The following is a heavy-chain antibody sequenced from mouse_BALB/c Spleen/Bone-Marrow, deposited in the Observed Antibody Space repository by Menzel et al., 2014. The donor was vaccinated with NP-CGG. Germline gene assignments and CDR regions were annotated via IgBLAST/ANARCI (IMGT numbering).Heavy chain of an antibody. CDR2: LDPGNDNT. J-gene: IGHJ2*01. V-gene: IGHV14-1*02. CDR3: ARWLYYGSRYFDY. D-gene: IGHD1-1*01. Sequence: VQLQESGAELVRPGALVKLTCNASGCNILDYWMNWVKQRPEQGLEWIGWLDPGNDNTIYHEKFPGKASITADTSSNTAYLQLSSLTSEDTAVYYCARWLYYGSRYFDYWGQGTTLTVSS. CDR1: GCNILDYW.